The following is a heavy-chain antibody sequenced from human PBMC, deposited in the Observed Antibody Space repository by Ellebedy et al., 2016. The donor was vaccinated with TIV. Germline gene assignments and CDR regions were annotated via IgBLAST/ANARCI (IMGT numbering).Heavy chain of an antibody. V-gene: IGHV4-61*01. Sequence: MPSETLSLTCTVSGASVSSGTYYWSWIRPPPGKGLEWIGFISYSGSTSYNPSLKSRVTISVDTSKNQFSLKVGSVSAADTAVYYCARGVSVWGQGTTVTVSS. CDR1: GASVSSGTYY. CDR2: ISYSGST. CDR3: ARGVSV. D-gene: IGHD2-8*01. J-gene: IGHJ6*02.